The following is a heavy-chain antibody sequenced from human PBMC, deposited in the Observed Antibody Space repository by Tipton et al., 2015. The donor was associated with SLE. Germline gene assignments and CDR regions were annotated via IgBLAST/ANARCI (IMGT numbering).Heavy chain of an antibody. J-gene: IGHJ4*02. Sequence: LRLSCIVSGGSISRGTYYWSWIRQHPGKGPEWIGYIYNSGGTYYNPSLKSRVTISIDTSKNQFSLKVNSVTAADTALYYCARAVAGNSEYFDYWGQGTLVTVSS. D-gene: IGHD6-19*01. V-gene: IGHV4-31*03. CDR1: GGSISRGTYY. CDR3: ARAVAGNSEYFDY. CDR2: IYNSGGT.